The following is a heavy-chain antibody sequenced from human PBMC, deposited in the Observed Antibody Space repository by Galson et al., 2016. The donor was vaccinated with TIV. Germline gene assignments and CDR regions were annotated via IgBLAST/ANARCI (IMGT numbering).Heavy chain of an antibody. CDR2: IIGGGGST. CDR1: GFTFSIFA. Sequence: SLRLSCAASGFTFSIFAMTWVRQAPGMGLEWVSAIIGGGGSTYYADSVKGRFTISRDNSKNTLFLQMNSLRAEDTAVYYCTKVPSSGFSYYYGLDVWGQGTTVTVSS. J-gene: IGHJ6*02. D-gene: IGHD3-22*01. V-gene: IGHV3-23*01. CDR3: TKVPSSGFSYYYGLDV.